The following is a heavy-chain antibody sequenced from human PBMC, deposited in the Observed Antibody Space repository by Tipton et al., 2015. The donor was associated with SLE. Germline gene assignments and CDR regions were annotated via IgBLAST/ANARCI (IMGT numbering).Heavy chain of an antibody. V-gene: IGHV4-39*07. D-gene: IGHD3-22*01. J-gene: IGHJ4*02. CDR3: ARGWRTVDYYDSSGTFDY. CDR2: INHSGST. CDR1: GGSISSSSYY. Sequence: TLSLTCTVSGGSISSSSYYWSWIRQPPGKGLEWIGEINHSGSTNYNPSLKSRVTISVDTSKNQFSLKLSSVTAADTAVYYRARGWRTVDYYDSSGTFDYWGQGTLVTVSS.